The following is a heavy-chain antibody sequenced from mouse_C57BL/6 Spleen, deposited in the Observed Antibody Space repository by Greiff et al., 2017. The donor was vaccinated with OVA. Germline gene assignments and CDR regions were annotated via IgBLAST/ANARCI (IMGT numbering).Heavy chain of an antibody. J-gene: IGHJ3*01. CDR1: GYTFTSYT. Sequence: VQLQQSGAELARPGASVKMSCKASGYTFTSYTMHWVKQRPGQGLEWIGYINPSSGYTKYNQKFKDKATLTADKSSSTAYMQLSSLTSEDSAVYYCARVEIYALFAYWGQGTLVTVSA. CDR2: INPSSGYT. V-gene: IGHV1-4*01. CDR3: ARVEIYALFAY. D-gene: IGHD2-3*01.